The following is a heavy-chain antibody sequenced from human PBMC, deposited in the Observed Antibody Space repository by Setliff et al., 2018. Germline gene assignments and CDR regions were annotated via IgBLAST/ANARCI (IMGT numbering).Heavy chain of an antibody. CDR1: GDTFSTYA. CDR2: IIPLLETA. V-gene: IGHV1-69*05. CDR3: ARGHEYSNYVYSWFGP. J-gene: IGHJ5*02. D-gene: IGHD4-4*01. Sequence: ASVKVSCKASGDTFSTYALSWVRQAPGQGLEWMGGIIPLLETAKYAQKFQGRVTITRDTSASTAYMELSSLRSEDTALYYCARGHEYSNYVYSWFGPWGRGTLVTVSS.